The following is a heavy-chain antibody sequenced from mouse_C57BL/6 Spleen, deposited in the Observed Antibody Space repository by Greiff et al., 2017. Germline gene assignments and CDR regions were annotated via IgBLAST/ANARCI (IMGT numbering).Heavy chain of an antibody. Sequence: QVQLQQSGAELVRPGASVTLSCKASGYTFTDYEMHWVKQTPVHGLEWIGAIDPETGGTAYNQKFKGKAILTADKSSSTAYMELRSLTSEDSAVYYCTREDGYKRYFDVWGTGTTVTVSS. J-gene: IGHJ1*03. V-gene: IGHV1-15*01. CDR3: TREDGYKRYFDV. D-gene: IGHD2-3*01. CDR1: GYTFTDYE. CDR2: IDPETGGT.